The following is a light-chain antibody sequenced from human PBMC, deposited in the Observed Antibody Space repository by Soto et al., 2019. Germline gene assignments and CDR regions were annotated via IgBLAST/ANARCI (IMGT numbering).Light chain of an antibody. J-gene: IGKJ4*01. CDR1: PGISNY. Sequence: DIQMTQSPSSLSASVGDRVTITCRASPGISNYLAWYQQKPGKVPKLLIYAASTLQAGVPSRFSGSGSGTDFTLTISSLQPEDVATYYCQKYNSAAPDFGGGTKVEIK. CDR3: QKYNSAAPD. V-gene: IGKV1-27*01. CDR2: AAS.